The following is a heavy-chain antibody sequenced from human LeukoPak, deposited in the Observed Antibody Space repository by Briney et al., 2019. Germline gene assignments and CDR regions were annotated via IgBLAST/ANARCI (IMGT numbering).Heavy chain of an antibody. D-gene: IGHD6-19*01. J-gene: IGHJ4*02. CDR1: GFTVNSNC. Sequence: GGSLRISCAASGFTVNSNCMNWVRQAPGKGLQWVSSISSGSRYMYYADSVKGRFTISRDNAKNSLYLLMNSLRAEDTAVYYCATDVRDEYSSGWYPIGYWGQGTLVTVSS. CDR2: ISSGSRYM. V-gene: IGHV3-21*01. CDR3: ATDVRDEYSSGWYPIGY.